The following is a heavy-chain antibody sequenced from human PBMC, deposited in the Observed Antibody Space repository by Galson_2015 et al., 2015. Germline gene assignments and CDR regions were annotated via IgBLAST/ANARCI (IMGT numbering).Heavy chain of an antibody. CDR1: GFTFSNAW. V-gene: IGHV3-15*01. CDR3: ATDQGRFCSPITCYADFDY. CDR2: IKAKSDGGTT. J-gene: IGHJ4*02. D-gene: IGHD2/OR15-2a*01. Sequence: SLRLSCAASGFTFSNAWMSWVRQAPGKGLEWVGRIKAKSDGGTTDYAARVKGRFTISRDDSKSTLFLQMTSLRTEDTAVYYCATDQGRFCSPITCYADFDYWGPGTLVTVSS.